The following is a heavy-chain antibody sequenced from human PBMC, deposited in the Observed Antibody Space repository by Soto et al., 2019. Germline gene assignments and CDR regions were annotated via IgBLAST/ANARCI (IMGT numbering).Heavy chain of an antibody. CDR1: VFTFSSYA. CDR2: ISGSGGST. CDR3: AKVDTAMLRAYYYYGMDV. J-gene: IGHJ6*02. D-gene: IGHD5-18*01. V-gene: IGHV3-23*01. Sequence: PGGSRRLSCAASVFTFSSYAMSWVRQAPGKGLEWVSAISGSGGSTYYADSVKGRFTISRDNSKNTLYLQMNSLRAEDTAVYYCAKVDTAMLRAYYYYGMDVWGQGTTVTVSS.